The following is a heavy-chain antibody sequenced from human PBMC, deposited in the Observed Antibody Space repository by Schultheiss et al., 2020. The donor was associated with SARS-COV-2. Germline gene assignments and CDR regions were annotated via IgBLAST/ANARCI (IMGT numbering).Heavy chain of an antibody. V-gene: IGHV4-39*07. Sequence: SETLSLTCTVSGGSISSSSYYWGWIRQPPGKGLEWIGSIYHSGSTYYNPSLKSRVTISVDTSKNQFSLKLSSVTAADTAVYYCARDKSGYPENWFDPWGQGTLVTVSS. CDR1: GGSISSSSYY. D-gene: IGHD3-3*01. CDR2: IYHSGST. J-gene: IGHJ5*02. CDR3: ARDKSGYPENWFDP.